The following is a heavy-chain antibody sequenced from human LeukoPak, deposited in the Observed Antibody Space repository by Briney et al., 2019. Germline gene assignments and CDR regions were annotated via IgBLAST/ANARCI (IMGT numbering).Heavy chain of an antibody. Sequence: SETLSLTCTVSGGSISSYYWSWIRQPPGKGLEWIGYIYYSGSTNYNPSLKSRVTVSVDTSKNQFSLKLSSVTAADTAVYYCARVSLGTGTTAYYYYMDVWGKGTTVTVSS. CDR2: IYYSGST. J-gene: IGHJ6*03. CDR1: GGSISSYY. CDR3: ARVSLGTGTTAYYYYMDV. D-gene: IGHD3-16*02. V-gene: IGHV4-59*01.